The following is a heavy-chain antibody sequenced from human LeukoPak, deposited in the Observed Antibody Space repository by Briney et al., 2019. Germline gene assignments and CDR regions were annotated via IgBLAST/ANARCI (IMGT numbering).Heavy chain of an antibody. D-gene: IGHD2-15*01. CDR2: INPNSGGT. CDR1: GYTFTGYY. V-gene: IGHV1-2*02. J-gene: IGHJ6*02. CDR3: ARDLRYCSGGSCYQYGMDV. Sequence: ASVKLSCKASGYTFTGYYMHWVRQAPGQGLEWMGWINPNSGGTNYAQKFQGRVTMTRDTSISTAYMELSRLRSDDTAVYYCARDLRYCSGGSCYQYGMDVWGQGTTVTVSS.